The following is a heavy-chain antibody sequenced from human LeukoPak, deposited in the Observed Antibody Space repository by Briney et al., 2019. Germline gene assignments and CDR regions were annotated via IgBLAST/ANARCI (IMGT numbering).Heavy chain of an antibody. J-gene: IGHJ6*02. CDR2: IYYSGST. CDR1: GGSISSYY. V-gene: IGHV4-59*08. D-gene: IGHD4-17*01. Sequence: SETLSLTCTVSGGSISSYYWSWIRQPPGKGLEWIGYIYYSGSTNYNPSLKSRVTISVDTSKNQFSLKLSSVTAADTAVYYCATLRSSYGDYYYYGMDVWGQGTTVTVSS. CDR3: ATLRSSYGDYYYYGMDV.